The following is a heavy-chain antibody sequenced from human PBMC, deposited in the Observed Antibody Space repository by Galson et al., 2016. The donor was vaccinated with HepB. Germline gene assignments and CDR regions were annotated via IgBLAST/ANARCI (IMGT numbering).Heavy chain of an antibody. CDR1: GFTFNSYS. Sequence: SLRLSCAASGFTFNSYSMNWVRQAPGKGLEWVSHIGSSHTTIYYADSVKGRFTISRDNAKNTVSVQLNSLKAEDTAVYYCARGHRDFVGSQIYYNSDVWGQGTMVAVSS. V-gene: IGHV3-48*04. D-gene: IGHD3-10*01. J-gene: IGHJ4*02. CDR2: IGSSHTTI. CDR3: ARGHRDFVGSQIYYNSDV.